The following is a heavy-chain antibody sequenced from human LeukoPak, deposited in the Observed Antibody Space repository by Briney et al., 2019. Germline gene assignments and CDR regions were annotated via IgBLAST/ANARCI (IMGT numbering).Heavy chain of an antibody. CDR2: ISYDGSNK. CDR1: GFTFSSYA. CDR3: ARDLLGWELHYFDY. D-gene: IGHD1-26*01. V-gene: IGHV3-30*04. Sequence: GGSLRLSCAASGFTFSSYAMHWVRQAPGKGLEWVALISYDGSNKYYADSVKGRFTISRDNAENSLHLQMNSLRAEDTAVYYCARDLLGWELHYFDYWGQGTLVTVSS. J-gene: IGHJ4*02.